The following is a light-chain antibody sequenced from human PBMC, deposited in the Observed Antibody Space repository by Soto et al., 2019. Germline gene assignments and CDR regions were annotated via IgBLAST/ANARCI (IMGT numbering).Light chain of an antibody. CDR1: SSDIGGYDY. CDR3: SSYTGSSTLYV. CDR2: EVS. V-gene: IGLV2-14*01. Sequence: QSVLTQPASVSGSPGQSITISCTGTSSDIGGYDYVSWYQQHPGKVPKLMIFEVSNRPSGVSYRFSGSKSGNTAPLTISGLQAEDEADYYCSSYTGSSTLYVFGTGTKVTVL. J-gene: IGLJ1*01.